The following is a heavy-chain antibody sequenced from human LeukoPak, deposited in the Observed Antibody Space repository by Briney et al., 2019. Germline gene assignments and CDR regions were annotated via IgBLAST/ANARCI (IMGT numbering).Heavy chain of an antibody. Sequence: SVKVSCKASGGTFSSYTISWVRQAPGQGLEWMGRIIPILGIASYAQKFQGRVTITADKSTSTAYMELSSLRSEDTAVYYCARDHEEGPNYYYYGMDVWGQGTTVTVSS. CDR3: ARDHEEGPNYYYYGMDV. CDR2: IIPILGIA. CDR1: GGTFSSYT. J-gene: IGHJ6*02. V-gene: IGHV1-69*04.